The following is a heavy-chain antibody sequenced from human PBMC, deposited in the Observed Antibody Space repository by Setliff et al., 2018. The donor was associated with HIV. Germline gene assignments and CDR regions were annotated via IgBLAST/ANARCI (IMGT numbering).Heavy chain of an antibody. Sequence: ASVKVSCKASGYTFTDYSMHWVRQAPGQGLEWMGWINPNSGGSNFAQKFQGRVTMTRDTSISTAYMELSSLRSDDTAVYYCATRGNDILTPHAFHIWGQGTRVTVSS. CDR3: ATRGNDILTPHAFHI. CDR1: GYTFTDYS. V-gene: IGHV1-2*02. CDR2: INPNSGGS. D-gene: IGHD3-9*01. J-gene: IGHJ3*02.